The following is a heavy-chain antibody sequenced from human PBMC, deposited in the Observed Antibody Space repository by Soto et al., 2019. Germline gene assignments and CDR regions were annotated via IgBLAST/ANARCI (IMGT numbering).Heavy chain of an antibody. CDR1: GFTFSSYG. Sequence: GSLRLSCAASGFTFSSYGMHWVRQAPGKGLEWVAFIWHDGGNKFYAESVKGRFTISRDNSKNTLYLQMTSLSAEDTAMYYCARDGDVNTGFGKDYWGQGTLVTVSS. D-gene: IGHD3-16*01. CDR3: ARDGDVNTGFGKDY. CDR2: IWHDGGNK. J-gene: IGHJ4*02. V-gene: IGHV3-33*01.